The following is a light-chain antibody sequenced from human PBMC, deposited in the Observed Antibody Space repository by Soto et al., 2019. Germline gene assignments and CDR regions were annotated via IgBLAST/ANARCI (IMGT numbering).Light chain of an antibody. J-gene: IGKJ4*01. CDR1: QSVSGN. V-gene: IGKV3-15*01. CDR2: GAS. CDR3: HQYYVCRSTT. Sequence: EIVMTQSPATLSVSPGESATLSCRASQSVSGNLAWYQQKPGQAPRLLIYGASTRATGIPARFSASGSGTAVTLTISSLESEEFGVYSCHQYYVCRSTTFGGGLKVQIK.